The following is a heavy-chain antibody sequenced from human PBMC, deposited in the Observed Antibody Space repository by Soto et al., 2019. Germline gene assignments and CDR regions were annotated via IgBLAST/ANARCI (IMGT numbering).Heavy chain of an antibody. CDR1: GYTFTSYD. Sequence: QVQLVQSGAEVKKPGASVKVSCKASGYTFTSYDINWVRQATGQGLEWMGWMNPNSGNTGYAQKFQGRVTMTRNTAISTANMKLSSLRSEDTAVYYWARWKCSGNRFDPWGQGTLLTVSS. CDR2: MNPNSGNT. CDR3: ARWKCSGNRFDP. V-gene: IGHV1-8*01. J-gene: IGHJ5*02. D-gene: IGHD3-10*02.